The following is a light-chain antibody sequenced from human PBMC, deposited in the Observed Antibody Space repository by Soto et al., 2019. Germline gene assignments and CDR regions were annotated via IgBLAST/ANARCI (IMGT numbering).Light chain of an antibody. CDR2: NDY. J-gene: IGLJ1*01. Sequence: QSVLTQPPSVSGAPGQRVTISCTGSSANIGSNTVNWYQQLPGTAPKLLIYNDYQRPSGVPDRFSGSKSGTSVSLAISGLQSEDEADYYCAAWDDSLNGHVFGTGTKVTVL. CDR1: SANIGSNT. V-gene: IGLV1-44*01. CDR3: AAWDDSLNGHV.